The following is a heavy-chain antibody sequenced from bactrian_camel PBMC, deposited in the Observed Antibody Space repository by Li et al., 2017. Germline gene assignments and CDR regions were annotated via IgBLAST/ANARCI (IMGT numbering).Heavy chain of an antibody. CDR2: IDTPGSNR. CDR3: AREDAGYWSWAQFGY. CDR1: GFDFSGYY. D-gene: IGHD2*01. J-gene: IGHJ6*01. Sequence: VQLVESGGGLVQPGGSLRLSCSASGFDFSGYYITWVRQAPGKGLEWVSSIDTPGSNRDVVSYLKGRFSISRDNAKNTLYLQLICLKIEDTAMYYCAREDAGYWSWAQFGYWGQGTQVTVS. V-gene: IGHV3-2*01.